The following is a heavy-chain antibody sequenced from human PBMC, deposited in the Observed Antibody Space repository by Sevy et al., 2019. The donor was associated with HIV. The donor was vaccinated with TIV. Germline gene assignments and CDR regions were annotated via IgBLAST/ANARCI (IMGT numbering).Heavy chain of an antibody. Sequence: GGSLRLSCAASGFTFSSYAMHWVRQAPGKGLEWVAVISYDGSNKYHADSVKGRFTISRDNSKNTLYLQMNSLRAEDTAVYYCARDHPMRGVANKRYYYYGMDVWGQGTTVTVSS. CDR3: ARDHPMRGVANKRYYYYGMDV. J-gene: IGHJ6*02. CDR2: ISYDGSNK. D-gene: IGHD3-10*01. CDR1: GFTFSSYA. V-gene: IGHV3-30-3*01.